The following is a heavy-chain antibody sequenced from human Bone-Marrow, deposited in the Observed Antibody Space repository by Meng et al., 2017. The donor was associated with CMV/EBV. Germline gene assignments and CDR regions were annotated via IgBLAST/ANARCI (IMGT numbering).Heavy chain of an antibody. CDR3: ARSREWAGNSFGGGPQRGIACDY. V-gene: IGHV4-39*07. CDR1: GGSISSSSYY. D-gene: IGHD5-18*01. Sequence: SETLSLTCTVSGGSISSSSYYWGWIRQPPGKGLEWIGSIYYSGSTYYNPSLKSRVTISVDTSKNQFSLKLSSVTAADTAVYCCARSREWAGNSFGGGPQRGIACDYWGQGKLVNVTS. CDR2: IYYSGST. J-gene: IGHJ4*02.